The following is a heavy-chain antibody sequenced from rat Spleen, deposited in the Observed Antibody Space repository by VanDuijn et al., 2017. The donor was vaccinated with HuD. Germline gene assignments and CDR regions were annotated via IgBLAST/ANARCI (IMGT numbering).Heavy chain of an antibody. D-gene: IGHD2-7*01. J-gene: IGHJ3*01. CDR2: ISPSGGST. Sequence: EVQLVESGGGLVQPERSLKLSCAASGFTFSDYNMAWVRQAPTKGLEWVASISPSGGSTYYRDSVKGRFTISRDNAKSTLSLQMDSLRSEDTATYYCATDDSRISRFAYWGQGTLVTVSS. CDR3: ATDDSRISRFAY. CDR1: GFTFSDYN. V-gene: IGHV5S23*01.